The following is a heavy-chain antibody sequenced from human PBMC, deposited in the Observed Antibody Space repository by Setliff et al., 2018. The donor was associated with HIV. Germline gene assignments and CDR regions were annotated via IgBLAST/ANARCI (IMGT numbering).Heavy chain of an antibody. V-gene: IGHV3-7*01. CDR1: GFTFSNYA. D-gene: IGHD6-13*01. Sequence: GGSLRLSCAASGFTFSNYAMSWVRQAPGKGLEWVANIKYDGSDKFHVDSVKGRFTISRDNAKNSLFLHMNSLRGEDTAVYYCARLWGIAGGGTALDHWGKGTLVTVSS. CDR2: IKYDGSDK. J-gene: IGHJ4*02. CDR3: ARLWGIAGGGTALDH.